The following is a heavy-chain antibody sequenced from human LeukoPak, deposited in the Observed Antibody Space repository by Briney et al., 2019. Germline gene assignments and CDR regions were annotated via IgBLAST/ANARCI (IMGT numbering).Heavy chain of an antibody. Sequence: GGSLRLSCAASGFTFSDYYMSWIRQAPGKGLEWLSYISSGGSTIYYADSVKGRFTISRENAENSLYLQMNSLRAEDTAVYYCARDAAGGGFDYWGQGTLVTVSS. CDR1: GFTFSDYY. CDR2: ISSGGSTI. V-gene: IGHV3-11*01. D-gene: IGHD2-15*01. J-gene: IGHJ4*02. CDR3: ARDAAGGGFDY.